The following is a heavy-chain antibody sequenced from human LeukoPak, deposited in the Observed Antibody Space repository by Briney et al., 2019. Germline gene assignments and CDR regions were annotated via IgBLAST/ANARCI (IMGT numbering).Heavy chain of an antibody. D-gene: IGHD2-15*01. CDR2: IYYSGST. CDR3: AREPRYCSGGSCYSWNAFDI. V-gene: IGHV4-59*01. Sequence: SETLSLTCTVSGGSISSYYWSWIRQPPGKGLEWIGYIYYSGSTNYNPSLKSRVTISVDTSKNQFSLKLSSVTAADTAVYYCAREPRYCSGGSCYSWNAFDIWGQGTMVTVSS. CDR1: GGSISSYY. J-gene: IGHJ3*02.